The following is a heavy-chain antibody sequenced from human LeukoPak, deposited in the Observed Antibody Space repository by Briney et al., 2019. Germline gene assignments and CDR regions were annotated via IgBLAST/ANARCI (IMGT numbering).Heavy chain of an antibody. D-gene: IGHD3-22*01. CDR3: ARAGIYDSSGYFYHAFDI. CDR1: GGSLSRYY. V-gene: IGHV4-59*01. Sequence: PSETLSLTCTVSGGSLSRYYWSWIRQPPGKGLEWIGCLYYTGSTSYNPSLKSRVTISVDTSKNQFSLKLSSVTAADTAVYYCARAGIYDSSGYFYHAFDIWGQGTMVTVSS. CDR2: LYYTGST. J-gene: IGHJ3*02.